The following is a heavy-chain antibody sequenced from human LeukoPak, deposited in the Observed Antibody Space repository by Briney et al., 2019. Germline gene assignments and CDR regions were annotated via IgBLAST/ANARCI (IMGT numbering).Heavy chain of an antibody. Sequence: ASVKVSCKASGYTFTSYDINWVRQATGQGLEWMGWMNPNSGNTGYAQKFQGRVTMTRNTSISTAYMELSSLRSEDTAVYYCARAYSSSWYKVNNWFDPWGQGTLVTVSS. CDR3: ARAYSSSWYKVNNWFDP. CDR2: MNPNSGNT. V-gene: IGHV1-8*01. J-gene: IGHJ5*02. D-gene: IGHD6-13*01. CDR1: GYTFTSYD.